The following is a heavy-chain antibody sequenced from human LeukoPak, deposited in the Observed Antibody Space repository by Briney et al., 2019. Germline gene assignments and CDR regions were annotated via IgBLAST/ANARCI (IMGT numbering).Heavy chain of an antibody. CDR2: IYTSGST. V-gene: IGHV4-61*02. CDR1: GGSISSSGYY. D-gene: IGHD2-2*01. CDR3: ASMGVPAALYYYYDMDV. Sequence: SSETLSLTCSVSGGSISSSGYYWSWIRQPAGKGLEWIGRIYTSGSTNYNPSLKSRVTISVDTSKNQFSLKLSSVTAADTAVYYCASMGVPAALYYYYDMDVWGKGTPVTVSS. J-gene: IGHJ6*03.